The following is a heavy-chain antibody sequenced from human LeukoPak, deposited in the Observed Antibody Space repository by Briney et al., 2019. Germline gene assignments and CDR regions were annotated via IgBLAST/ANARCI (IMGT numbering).Heavy chain of an antibody. CDR2: IKQDGSEK. D-gene: IGHD3-10*01. CDR1: GFTFSSYW. V-gene: IGHV3-7*01. CDR3: ARRLRPYYYGSGSYSSAEYFQH. J-gene: IGHJ1*01. Sequence: GGSLRLSCAASGFTFSSYWMSWVRQAPGKGLEWAANIKQDGSEKYYVDSVKGRFTISRDNAKNSLYLQMNSLRAEDTAVYYCARRLRPYYYGSGSYSSAEYFQHWGQGTLVTVSS.